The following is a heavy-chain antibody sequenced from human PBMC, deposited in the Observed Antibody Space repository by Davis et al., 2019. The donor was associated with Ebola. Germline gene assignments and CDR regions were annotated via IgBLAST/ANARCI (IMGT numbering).Heavy chain of an antibody. V-gene: IGHV3-48*03. CDR1: GFTFTSYE. CDR3: AREGCCPDAFDI. D-gene: IGHD2-15*01. J-gene: IGHJ3*02. Sequence: LSLTCAASGFTFTSYEMNWVRQAPGKGLEWVSYISSGGRKLYYADSVKGRFAISRDNAKNSVFLQMNSLRAEDTGIYYCAREGCCPDAFDIWGQGTVVTVSS. CDR2: ISSGGRKL.